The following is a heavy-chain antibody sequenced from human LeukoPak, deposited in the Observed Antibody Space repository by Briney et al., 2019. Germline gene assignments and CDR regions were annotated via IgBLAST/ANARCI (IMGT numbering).Heavy chain of an antibody. J-gene: IGHJ3*02. CDR2: ISSSSSYI. V-gene: IGHV3-21*01. CDR1: GFTFSSYS. CDR3: ARGWGTVTNFLDAFDI. Sequence: GGSLRLSCAASGFTFSSYSMNWVRQAPGKGLEWASSISSSSSYIYYTDSVKGRFTISRDNAKNSLYLQMNSLRAEDTAVYYCARGWGTVTNFLDAFDIWGQGTMVTVSS. D-gene: IGHD4-17*01.